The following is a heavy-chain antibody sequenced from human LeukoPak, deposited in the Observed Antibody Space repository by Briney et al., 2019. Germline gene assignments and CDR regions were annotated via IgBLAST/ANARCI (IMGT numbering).Heavy chain of an antibody. J-gene: IGHJ5*02. CDR3: AHRRGWVTWFDA. CDR2: IYWNHDD. Sequence: KAGPTLVRPTQTLTPTCTLTGLALSEGVGVGWIRQPPGEALERLAIIYWNHDDVNYTPYLQGRVPVNKDFSKNQLVLTMTSVDPVDTDTYFCAHRRGWVTWFDAWGQGTLVTVSS. V-gene: IGHV2-5*01. D-gene: IGHD2-21*02. CDR1: GLALSEGVG.